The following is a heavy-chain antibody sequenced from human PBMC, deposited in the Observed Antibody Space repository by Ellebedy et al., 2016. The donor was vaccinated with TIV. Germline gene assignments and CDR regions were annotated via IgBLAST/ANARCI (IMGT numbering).Heavy chain of an antibody. D-gene: IGHD3-22*01. J-gene: IGHJ4*02. CDR3: ARDKSPTMIALDF. V-gene: IGHV3-33*01. CDR1: GFTFSSYG. CDR2: IWYDGSNK. Sequence: GESLKISCAASGFTFSSYGMHWVRQAPGKGLEWVAVIWYDGSNKYYADSVKGRFTISRDNSKNTLYLQMSSLRADETAIYYCARDKSPTMIALDFWGQGTLVTVSS.